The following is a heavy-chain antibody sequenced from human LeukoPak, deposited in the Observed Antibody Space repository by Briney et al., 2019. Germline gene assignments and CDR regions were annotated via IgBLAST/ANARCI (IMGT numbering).Heavy chain of an antibody. CDR2: ISGSGGST. CDR1: GFTFSSYA. Sequence: PGGSLRLSCAASGFTFSSYAMSWVRQAPGKGLEWVSAISGSGGSTYYADSVKGRFTISRDNSKNTLYLQMNSLRAEDTAVYYCAKAGDRITIFGVVIIGFDYWGQGTLVTVSS. V-gene: IGHV3-23*01. J-gene: IGHJ4*02. D-gene: IGHD3-3*01. CDR3: AKAGDRITIFGVVIIGFDY.